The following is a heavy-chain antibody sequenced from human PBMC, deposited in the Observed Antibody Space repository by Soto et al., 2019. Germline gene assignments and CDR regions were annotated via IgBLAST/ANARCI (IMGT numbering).Heavy chain of an antibody. CDR3: AGLTDFWSGEFDY. CDR1: GGSISSYY. D-gene: IGHD3-3*01. CDR2: IYYSGST. V-gene: IGHV4-59*01. J-gene: IGHJ4*02. Sequence: SETQSLTCTVSGGSISSYYWSWIRQPPGKGLEWIGYIYYSGSTNYNPSLKSRVTISVDTSKNQFSLKLSSVTAADTAVYYCAGLTDFWSGEFDYWGQGTLVTVSS.